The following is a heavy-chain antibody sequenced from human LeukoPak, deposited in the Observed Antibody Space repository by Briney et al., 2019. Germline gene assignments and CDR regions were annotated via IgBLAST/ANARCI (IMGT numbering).Heavy chain of an antibody. D-gene: IGHD3-16*01. J-gene: IGHJ4*02. CDR1: GFTFSSYS. CDR3: AREADDGVYYFDY. CDR2: ISTNSAYI. Sequence: GGSLRLSCAASGFTFSSYSMNWVRQAPGKGLEWVSSISTNSAYIYYSDSIKGRFTISRDNAKNSLYLQINSLRVEDTAVYYCAREADDGVYYFDYWGQGTLVTVSS. V-gene: IGHV3-21*01.